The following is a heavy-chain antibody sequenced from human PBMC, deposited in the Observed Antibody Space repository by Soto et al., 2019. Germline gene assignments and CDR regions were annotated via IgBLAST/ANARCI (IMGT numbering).Heavy chain of an antibody. CDR3: ASGFRWFGEFPYHPDDAFDI. Sequence: ASVKVSCKASGYTFTSYGISWVRQAPGQGLEWMGWISAYNGNTNYAQKLQGRVTMTTDTSTSTAYMELRSLRSDDTAVYYCASGFRWFGEFPYHPDDAFDIWGKGTMVPASS. V-gene: IGHV1-18*01. J-gene: IGHJ3*02. D-gene: IGHD3-10*01. CDR2: ISAYNGNT. CDR1: GYTFTSYG.